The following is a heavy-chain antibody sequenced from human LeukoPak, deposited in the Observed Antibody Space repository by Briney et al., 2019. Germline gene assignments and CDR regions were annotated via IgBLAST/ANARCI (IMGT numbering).Heavy chain of an antibody. CDR3: ARGLDIVVVPAATGFDP. J-gene: IGHJ5*02. D-gene: IGHD2-2*03. Sequence: PSETLSLTCAVYGGSFSGYYWSWIRQPPGKGLEWIGEINHSGSTNYNPSLKNRVTISVDTSKNQFSLKLSSVTAADTAVYYCARGLDIVVVPAATGFDPWGQGTLVTVSS. CDR1: GGSFSGYY. V-gene: IGHV4-34*01. CDR2: INHSGST.